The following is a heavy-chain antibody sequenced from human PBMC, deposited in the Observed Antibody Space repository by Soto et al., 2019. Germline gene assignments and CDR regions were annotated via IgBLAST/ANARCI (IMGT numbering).Heavy chain of an antibody. CDR1: GFTFSSYT. J-gene: IGHJ6*03. CDR3: ARDRAVVVVPAAPPLNYYYYMDV. CDR2: ISSSSSTI. V-gene: IGHV3-48*01. D-gene: IGHD2-2*01. Sequence: RGGSLRLSCAASGFTFSSYTINWVRQAPGKGLEWISYISSSSSTIYYADSVKGRFTISRDNAKNSLYLQMNSLRAEDTAVYYCARDRAVVVVPAAPPLNYYYYMDVWGKGTTVTVSS.